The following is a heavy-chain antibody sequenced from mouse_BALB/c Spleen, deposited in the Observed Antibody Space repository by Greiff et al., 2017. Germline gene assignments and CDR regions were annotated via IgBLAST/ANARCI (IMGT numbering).Heavy chain of an antibody. J-gene: IGHJ3*01. CDR2: ISYDGSN. Sequence: EVQRVESGPGLVKPSQSLSLTCSVTGYSITSGYYWNWIRQFPGNKLEWMGYISYDGSNNYNPSLKNRISITRDTSKNQFFLKLNSVTTEDTATYYCARERGSSGYDWFAYWGQGTLVTVSA. CDR1: GYSITSGYY. V-gene: IGHV3-6*02. CDR3: ARERGSSGYDWFAY. D-gene: IGHD3-1*01.